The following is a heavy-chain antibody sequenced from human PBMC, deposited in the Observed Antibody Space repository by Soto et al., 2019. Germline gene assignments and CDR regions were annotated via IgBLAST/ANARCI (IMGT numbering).Heavy chain of an antibody. CDR1: SGSISSSNW. J-gene: IGHJ3*01. Sequence: SETLSLTCAVSSGSISSSNWWSWVRQPPGKGLEWIGEIYHSGSTNYNPSLKSRVTISVDKSKNQFSLKLSSVTAADTAVYYCAKTRGLKTTGTTEGGRTFDFWGQGTMVTVSS. CDR2: IYHSGST. D-gene: IGHD4-17*01. V-gene: IGHV4-4*02. CDR3: AKTRGLKTTGTTEGGRTFDF.